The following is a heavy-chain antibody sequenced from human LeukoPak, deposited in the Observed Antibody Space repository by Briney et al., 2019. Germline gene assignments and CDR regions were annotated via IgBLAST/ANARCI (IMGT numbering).Heavy chain of an antibody. Sequence: PGGSLRLSCAASGFTFSSYGMNWVRQAPGKGLEWVSSITRSSSDIYYADSVKGRFTISRDNAKNSLYLQMDSLRVEDTAVYYCARDRGFEMGLFDYWGQGTLVTVSS. J-gene: IGHJ4*02. D-gene: IGHD3-10*01. V-gene: IGHV3-21*01. CDR1: GFTFSSYG. CDR2: ITRSSSDI. CDR3: ARDRGFEMGLFDY.